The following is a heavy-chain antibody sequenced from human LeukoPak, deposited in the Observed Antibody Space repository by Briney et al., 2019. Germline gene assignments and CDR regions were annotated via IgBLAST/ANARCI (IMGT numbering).Heavy chain of an antibody. V-gene: IGHV6-1*01. CDR3: ARAGGYSSGPGDAFDI. D-gene: IGHD6-19*01. J-gene: IGHJ3*02. CDR2: TYYRSKWYN. Sequence: SQTLSLTCAISGDSVSRNGAAWNWIRQSPSRGLEWLGRTYYRSKWYNDYAESVKSRIIINPDTSKNQFSLQLNSVTPEDTAVYYCARAGGYSSGPGDAFDIWGQGTMVTVSS. CDR1: GDSVSRNGAA.